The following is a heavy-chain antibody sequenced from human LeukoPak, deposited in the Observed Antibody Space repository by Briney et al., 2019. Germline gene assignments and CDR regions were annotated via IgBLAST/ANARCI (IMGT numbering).Heavy chain of an antibody. CDR2: IRSKGYGGTT. Sequence: PGRSLSLSCTGSGFTLGDYAVSWFRQAPGKGLEWVGFIRSKGYGGTTEYAASVKGRFTISRDDSKNTAYQQMNSLKTEDTAVYYCTRHSAGYSYGYDFDYWGQGTLVTVSS. CDR1: GFTLGDYA. CDR3: TRHSAGYSYGYDFDY. J-gene: IGHJ4*02. D-gene: IGHD5-18*01. V-gene: IGHV3-49*03.